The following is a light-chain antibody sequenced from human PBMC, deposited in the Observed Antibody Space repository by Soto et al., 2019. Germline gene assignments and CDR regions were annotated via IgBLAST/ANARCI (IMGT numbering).Light chain of an antibody. CDR1: QSVSSN. CDR2: DAS. CDR3: EQYHEWPLT. Sequence: ETVMTQSPGTLSVSPGERATLYCRASQSVSSNLAWYQQKPGQAPRLLIYDASARATGIPARFSGSGSGTEFTLTISSLQSEDFAVYYCEQYHEWPLTFGGGTEVEIK. V-gene: IGKV3D-15*01. J-gene: IGKJ4*01.